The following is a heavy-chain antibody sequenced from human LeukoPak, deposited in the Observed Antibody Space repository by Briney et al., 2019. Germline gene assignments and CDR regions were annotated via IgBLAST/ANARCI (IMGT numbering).Heavy chain of an antibody. D-gene: IGHD6-19*01. CDR2: INHSGST. V-gene: IGHV4-34*01. CDR1: GGSFSGYY. J-gene: IGHJ6*03. Sequence: SETLSLTCAVYGGSFSGYYWSWIRQPPGKGLEWIGKINHSGSTNYNPSLKSRVTISVDTSKNQFSLKLSSVTAADTAVYYCARGWAVAEHYYYYMDVWGKGTTVTVSS. CDR3: ARGWAVAEHYYYYMDV.